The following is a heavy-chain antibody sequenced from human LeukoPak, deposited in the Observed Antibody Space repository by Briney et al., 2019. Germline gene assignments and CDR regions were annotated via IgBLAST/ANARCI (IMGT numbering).Heavy chain of an antibody. CDR2: IIPILGIA. J-gene: IGHJ2*01. V-gene: IGHV1-69*04. CDR3: ARDISASSGWYGYFDL. D-gene: IGHD6-19*01. Sequence: GASVKVSCKASGGTFSSYAISWVRQAPGQGLEWMGRIIPILGIANYAQKFQGRVTITADKSTSTACMELSSLRSEDTAVYYCARDISASSGWYGYFDLWGRGTLVTVSS. CDR1: GGTFSSYA.